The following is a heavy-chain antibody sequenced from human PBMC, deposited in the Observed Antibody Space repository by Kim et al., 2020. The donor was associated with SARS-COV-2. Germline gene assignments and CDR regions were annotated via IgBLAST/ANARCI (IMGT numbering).Heavy chain of an antibody. Sequence: APVKGRFTISRDDSKNTLYLQMNSLKTEDTAVYYCTTGSGIYYYYYGMDVWGQGTTVTVSS. CDR3: TTGSGIYYYYYGMDV. D-gene: IGHD3-10*01. J-gene: IGHJ6*02. V-gene: IGHV3-15*01.